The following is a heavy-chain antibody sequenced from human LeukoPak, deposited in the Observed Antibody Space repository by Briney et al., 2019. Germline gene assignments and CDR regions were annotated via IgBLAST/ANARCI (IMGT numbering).Heavy chain of an antibody. D-gene: IGHD2-2*01. J-gene: IGHJ5*02. CDR2: IYNTDYT. V-gene: IGHV4-59*01. CDR1: GGIIGSYY. CDR3: ARDTSLGMPQWFDR. Sequence: SETLSLTCTVSGGIIGSYYWSWIRQPPGKGLECIAYIYNTDYTKYNPSLKSRVTISVDSSRNQISLELRSVTAADTAVYYCARDTSLGMPQWFDRWGQGALVTVSS.